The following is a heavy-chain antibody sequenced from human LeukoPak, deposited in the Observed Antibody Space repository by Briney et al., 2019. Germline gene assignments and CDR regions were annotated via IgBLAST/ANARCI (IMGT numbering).Heavy chain of an antibody. V-gene: IGHV3-21*01. CDR1: GFTFSSYY. CDR2: ISNSSNYI. J-gene: IGHJ4*02. Sequence: GGSLRLSCAASGFTFSSYYMNWIRQAPGKGLEWVSSISNSSNYIYYADSVKGRFTISRDNAKKSLYLQMNSLRAEDTAVYYCARIIRHYGILTGYFEKYYFDYWGQGTLVTVSS. CDR3: ARIIRHYGILTGYFEKYYFDY. D-gene: IGHD3-9*01.